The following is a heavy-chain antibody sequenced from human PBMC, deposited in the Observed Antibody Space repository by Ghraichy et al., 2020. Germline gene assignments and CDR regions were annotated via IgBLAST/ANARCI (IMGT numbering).Heavy chain of an antibody. D-gene: IGHD3-10*01. CDR1: GFTFSSYS. Sequence: GGSLRLSCAASGFTFSSYSMNWVRQAPGKGLEWVSSISSSSSYIYYADSVKGRFTISRDNAKNSLYLQMNSLRAEDTAVYYCARAGFREAHYYGMDVWGQGTTVTVSS. J-gene: IGHJ6*02. CDR3: ARAGFREAHYYGMDV. CDR2: ISSSSSYI. V-gene: IGHV3-21*01.